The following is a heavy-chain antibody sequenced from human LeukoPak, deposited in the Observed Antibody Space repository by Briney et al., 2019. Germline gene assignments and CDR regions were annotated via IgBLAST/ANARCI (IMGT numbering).Heavy chain of an antibody. CDR3: AKDLGMTARFACDY. CDR1: GFTFSNYG. D-gene: IGHD6-6*01. J-gene: IGHJ4*02. V-gene: IGHV3-30*02. Sequence: PGGSLRLSCVAYGFTFSNYGMHWVRQAPGKGLEWVAFIRYDGSDKYHADSVRGRFIISRDNSKNTLYLQMNSLRPEDTAMYHCAKDLGMTARFACDYWGRGTLVTVSS. CDR2: IRYDGSDK.